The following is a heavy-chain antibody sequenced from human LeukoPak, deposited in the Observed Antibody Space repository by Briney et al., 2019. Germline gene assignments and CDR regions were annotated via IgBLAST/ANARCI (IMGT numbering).Heavy chain of an antibody. V-gene: IGHV3-53*05. J-gene: IGHJ6*02. CDR3: ARDLSVDGSGSYPNYYYYGMDV. CDR1: GFTVSSNY. D-gene: IGHD3-10*01. Sequence: GGSLRLSCAASGFTVSSNYMSWVRQAPGKGLEWVSVIYSGGSTYYADSVKGRFTISRDNSKNTLYLQMNSLRAEDTAVYYCARDLSVDGSGSYPNYYYYGMDVWGQGTTVTVSS. CDR2: IYSGGST.